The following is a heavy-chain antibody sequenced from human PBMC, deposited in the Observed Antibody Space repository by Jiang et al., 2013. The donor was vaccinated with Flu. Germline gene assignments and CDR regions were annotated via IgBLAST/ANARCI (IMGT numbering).Heavy chain of an antibody. CDR2: INTNTGNP. Sequence: KVSCKASGYTFTSYAMNWVRQAPGQGLEWMGWINTNTGNPTYAQGFTGRFVFSLDTSVSTAYLQISSLKAEDTAVYYCARDGFGRDSSSWYVGRPSYFDYWGQGTLVTVSS. CDR3: ARDGFGRDSSSWYVGRPSYFDY. J-gene: IGHJ4*02. V-gene: IGHV7-4-1*02. D-gene: IGHD6-13*01. CDR1: GYTFTSYA.